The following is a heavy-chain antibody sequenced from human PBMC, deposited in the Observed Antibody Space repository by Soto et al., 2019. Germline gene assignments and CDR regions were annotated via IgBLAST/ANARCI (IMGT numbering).Heavy chain of an antibody. J-gene: IGHJ5*01. Sequence: EVQLLESGGNLVQPGGSLRLSCAASGFTFSNYGMNWVRQAPGKGLEWVSAISGGGTSALYADSVEGRFTISRYNSKNTLYLQMNSLRADDTSLYYCAKSGIVATMRTFSWFDSWGQGTLVTVSS. V-gene: IGHV3-23*01. D-gene: IGHD2-2*01. CDR3: AKSGIVATMRTFSWFDS. CDR1: GFTFSNYG. CDR2: ISGGGTSA.